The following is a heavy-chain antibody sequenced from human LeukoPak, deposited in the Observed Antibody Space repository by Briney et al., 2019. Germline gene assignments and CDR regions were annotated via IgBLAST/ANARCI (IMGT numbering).Heavy chain of an antibody. CDR2: ISSNGGT. J-gene: IGHJ3*02. Sequence: PSATLTLTCAAYGGSFSGYYWSWIRQPPGKGLEWIGDISSNGGTNYNPSLKSRVTISFDTSNKHFSLKLSSVTAADTAAYYCARVGLSTYNYGSGSYWLSAFDIWLQGTMVTVSS. CDR3: ARVGLSTYNYGSGSYWLSAFDI. V-gene: IGHV4-34*01. D-gene: IGHD3-10*01. CDR1: GGSFSGYY.